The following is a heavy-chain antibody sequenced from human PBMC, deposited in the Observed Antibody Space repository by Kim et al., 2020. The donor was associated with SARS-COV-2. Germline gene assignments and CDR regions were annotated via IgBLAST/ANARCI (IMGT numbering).Heavy chain of an antibody. J-gene: IGHJ3*02. D-gene: IGHD3-22*01. V-gene: IGHV3-13*01. Sequence: YYPGSVKGRFTISRENAKNSLYLQMNSLRAGDTAVYYCARRGAYEDAFDIWGQGTMVTVSS. CDR3: ARRGAYEDAFDI.